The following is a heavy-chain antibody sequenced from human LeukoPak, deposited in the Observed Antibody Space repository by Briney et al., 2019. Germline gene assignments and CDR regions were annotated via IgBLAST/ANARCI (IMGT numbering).Heavy chain of an antibody. Sequence: GGSLRLSCAASGFTFSSYSMNWVRQAPGKGLEWVSSISSSSSYIYYADSVKGRFTISRDNSKNTLYLQMNSLRAEDTAVYYCAKDRLAENWNDLPHYWGQGTLVTVSS. V-gene: IGHV3-21*01. CDR1: GFTFSSYS. CDR3: AKDRLAENWNDLPHY. D-gene: IGHD1-1*01. CDR2: ISSSSSYI. J-gene: IGHJ4*02.